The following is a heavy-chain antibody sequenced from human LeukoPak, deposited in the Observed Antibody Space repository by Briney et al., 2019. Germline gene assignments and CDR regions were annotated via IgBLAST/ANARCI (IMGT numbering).Heavy chain of an antibody. CDR2: ISYDVSNK. D-gene: IGHD5-24*01. CDR3: AVKMVETYFDY. J-gene: IGHJ4*02. Sequence: GGSLRLSCAASGFTFSSYAMHWVRQAPGKGLEWVAVISYDVSNKYYADSVKGRFTISRDNSKNTLYLQMNSLRAEDTAVYYCAVKMVETYFDYWGQGTLVTVSS. V-gene: IGHV3-30-3*01. CDR1: GFTFSSYA.